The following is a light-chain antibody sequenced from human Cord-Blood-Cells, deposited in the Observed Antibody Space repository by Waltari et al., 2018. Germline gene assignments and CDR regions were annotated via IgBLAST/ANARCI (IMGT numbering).Light chain of an antibody. Sequence: DLQMTQSPSTPSASVGDRVTITCRARQSISRWLAWYQQKPGKAPKLLIYKASSLESGVPSRFSGSGSGTEFTLTISSLQPDDFATYYCQQYNSYSRTFGQGTKVEIK. CDR1: QSISRW. CDR3: QQYNSYSRT. J-gene: IGKJ1*01. CDR2: KAS. V-gene: IGKV1-5*03.